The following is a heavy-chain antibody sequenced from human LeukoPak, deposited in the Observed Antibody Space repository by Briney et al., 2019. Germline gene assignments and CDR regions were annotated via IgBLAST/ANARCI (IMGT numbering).Heavy chain of an antibody. CDR3: ARWGSSYDFWSGYYRYNWFDP. J-gene: IGHJ5*02. V-gene: IGHV4-38-2*02. Sequence: SETLSLTCTVSGYSITSGYYWGWIRQPPGKGLEWIGSIYHSGSTFYNPSLKSRVTISVDPSKNQFSLKLSSVIVADTAVYYCARWGSSYDFWSGYYRYNWFDPWGQGTLVTVSS. CDR1: GYSITSGYY. CDR2: IYHSGST. D-gene: IGHD3-3*01.